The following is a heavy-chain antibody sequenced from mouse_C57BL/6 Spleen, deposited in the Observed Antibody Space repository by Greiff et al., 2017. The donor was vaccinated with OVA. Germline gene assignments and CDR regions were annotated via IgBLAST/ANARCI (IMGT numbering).Heavy chain of an antibody. CDR1: GYTFTDYE. CDR2: IDPETGGT. D-gene: IGHD1-1*01. V-gene: IGHV1-15*01. Sequence: VQLVESGAELVRPGASVTLSCKASGYTFTDYEMHWVKQTPVHGLEWIGAIDPETGGTAYNQKFKGKAILTADKSSSTAYMELRSLTSEDSAVYYCTRKLRNYFDYWGQGTTLTVSS. CDR3: TRKLRNYFDY. J-gene: IGHJ2*01.